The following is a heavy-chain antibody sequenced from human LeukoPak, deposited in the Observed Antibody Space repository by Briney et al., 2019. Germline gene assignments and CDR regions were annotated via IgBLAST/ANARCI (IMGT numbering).Heavy chain of an antibody. CDR3: AKNYGSGSYSPDY. D-gene: IGHD3-10*01. J-gene: IGHJ4*02. Sequence: GGSLRLSCAASGFAFRSYGMHWVRQAPGKGLEWVAFISYDGSNKYYADSVKGRFTISRDNSKNTLYLQMNSLRAEDTAVYYCAKNYGSGSYSPDYWGQGTLVTVSS. CDR1: GFAFRSYG. V-gene: IGHV3-30*18. CDR2: ISYDGSNK.